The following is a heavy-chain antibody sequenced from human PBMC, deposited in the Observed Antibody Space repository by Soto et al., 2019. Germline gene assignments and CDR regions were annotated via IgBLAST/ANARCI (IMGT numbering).Heavy chain of an antibody. J-gene: IGHJ5*02. D-gene: IGHD5-12*01. CDR2: ISTYNGDT. CDR1: GYSFTTHA. Sequence: SVKVSCKTSGYSFTTHAITWVRQAPGQGLEWMGWISTYNGDTNYAQKFQGRVTLTKDTSTSTAYMELRSLRSDDTAVYYCARDPSNTRGYRTYFDAWGQGTLVTVSS. V-gene: IGHV1-18*04. CDR3: ARDPSNTRGYRTYFDA.